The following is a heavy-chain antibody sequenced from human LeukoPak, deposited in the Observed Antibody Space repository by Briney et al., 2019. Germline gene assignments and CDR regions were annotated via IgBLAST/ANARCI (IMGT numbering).Heavy chain of an antibody. V-gene: IGHV1-18*01. Sequence: ASVKVSCKASGYTFTTYGISWVRQAPGQGLEWMGWISAYNDNTNYAQKLQGRVTMTTDTSTSTAYMELRSLRAENTAVYYCARGSRGYSYTTTYYYYMDVWGKGTTVTVSS. CDR3: ARGSRGYSYTTTYYYYMDV. CDR2: ISAYNDNT. D-gene: IGHD5-18*01. CDR1: GYTFTTYG. J-gene: IGHJ6*03.